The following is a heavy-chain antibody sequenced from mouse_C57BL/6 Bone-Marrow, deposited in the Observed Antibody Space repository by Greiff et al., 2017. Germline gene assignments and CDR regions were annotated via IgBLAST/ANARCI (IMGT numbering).Heavy chain of an antibody. V-gene: IGHV1-81*01. D-gene: IGHD2-4*01. CDR2: IYPRSGNT. Sequence: VQLQQSGAELARPGASVKLSCKASGYTFTSYGISWVKQRTGQGLEWIGEIYPRSGNTYYNEKFKGKATLTADKSSSTAYMELRSLTSEDSAVYYCARKGDYGIWYFDVWGTGTTVTVSS. J-gene: IGHJ1*03. CDR1: GYTFTSYG. CDR3: ARKGDYGIWYFDV.